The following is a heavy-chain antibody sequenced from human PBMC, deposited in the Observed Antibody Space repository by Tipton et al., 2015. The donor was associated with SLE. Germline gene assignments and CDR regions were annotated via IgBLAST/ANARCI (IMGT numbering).Heavy chain of an antibody. CDR3: AKPLKKVGYGDYVLYYYGMDV. Sequence: SLRLSCAASGFTFSSYGMHWVRQAPGQGLEWVAFIRDDGSNKYYADSGKGRFTISRDNSKNTLYLQMNSLRAEDTAVYYCAKPLKKVGYGDYVLYYYGMDVWGQGTTVTVSS. V-gene: IGHV3-30*02. CDR2: IRDDGSNK. D-gene: IGHD4-17*01. J-gene: IGHJ6*02. CDR1: GFTFSSYG.